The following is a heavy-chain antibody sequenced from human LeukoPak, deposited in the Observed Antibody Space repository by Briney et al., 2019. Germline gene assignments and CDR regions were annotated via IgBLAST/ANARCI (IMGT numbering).Heavy chain of an antibody. CDR3: ARESAYAFDY. V-gene: IGHV3-48*01. J-gene: IGHJ4*02. D-gene: IGHD5-12*01. Sequence: GGSLRLSCAASGFTFSGYSMNWVRQAPGKGLEWVSSISSTSSTLLYTDSVKGRFIISRDNAKNSLYLQMNSLRAEDTAVYYCARESAYAFDYWGQGILVTVSS. CDR1: GFTFSGYS. CDR2: ISSTSSTL.